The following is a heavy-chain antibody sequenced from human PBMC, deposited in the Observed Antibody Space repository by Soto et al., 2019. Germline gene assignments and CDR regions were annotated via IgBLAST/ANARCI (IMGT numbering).Heavy chain of an antibody. V-gene: IGHV3-33*01. CDR1: GFTFNSYG. D-gene: IGHD6-19*01. J-gene: IGHJ6*02. CDR3: ARPLVAPVAGPYYYGMDV. Sequence: QIRLVESGGGVVQPGRSLRLSCTASGFTFNSYGFNWVRQAPGKGLEWVAVIWYDGNTKYYADSVKGRFTISRDNLRSTVYLQMNSLTAEDTAVYYCARPLVAPVAGPYYYGMDVWGQGTTVTVSS. CDR2: IWYDGNTK.